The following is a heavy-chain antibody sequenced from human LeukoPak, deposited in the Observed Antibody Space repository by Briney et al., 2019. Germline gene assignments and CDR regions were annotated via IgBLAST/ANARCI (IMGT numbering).Heavy chain of an antibody. D-gene: IGHD3-22*01. Sequence: SETLSLTCAVYGGSFSGYYWSWIRQPPGKGLEWIGEINHSGSTNYNPSLKSRVTISVDTSKNQFSLKLSSVTAADTAVYYCARGPITYYYDSSGYWGSSKYFQHWGQGTLVTVSS. CDR3: ARGPITYYYDSSGYWGSSKYFQH. V-gene: IGHV4-34*01. CDR1: GGSFSGYY. CDR2: INHSGST. J-gene: IGHJ1*01.